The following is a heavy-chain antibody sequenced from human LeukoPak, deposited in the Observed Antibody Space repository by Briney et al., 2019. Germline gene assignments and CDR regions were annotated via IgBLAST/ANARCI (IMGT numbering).Heavy chain of an antibody. CDR1: GYTFTSYY. D-gene: IGHD3-16*02. CDR3: ARGSYRYEDRGLDP. CDR2: INPNIGNT. J-gene: IGHJ5*02. Sequence: ASVKVSCKASGYTFTSYYPNWVRQAPGQGLEWMGWINPNIGNTDYAQQFQGRVTITRNTAISTVYMELRSLRSDDTAVYYCARGSYRYEDRGLDPWGQGTLVIVSS. V-gene: IGHV1-8*01.